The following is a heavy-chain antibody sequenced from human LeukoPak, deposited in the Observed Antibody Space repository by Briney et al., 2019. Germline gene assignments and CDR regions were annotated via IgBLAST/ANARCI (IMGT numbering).Heavy chain of an antibody. V-gene: IGHV1-8*01. CDR3: AREGPRTHYYDSSGYFPY. J-gene: IGHJ4*02. CDR2: MNPNNGNT. D-gene: IGHD3-22*01. Sequence: ASVKVSCKASGFTFTSYDINWVRQASGQGLEWMGWMNPNNGNTGYAQKFQGRVTMTRDTSISTAYMELRGLRSEDTAVYYCAREGPRTHYYDSSGYFPYWGQGTLVTVSS. CDR1: GFTFTSYD.